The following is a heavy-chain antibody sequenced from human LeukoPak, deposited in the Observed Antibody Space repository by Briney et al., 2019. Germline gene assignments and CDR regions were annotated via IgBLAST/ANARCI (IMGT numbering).Heavy chain of an antibody. CDR3: ARGRGYSYGDYFDY. Sequence: PSETLSLTCTVSGGSISSYYWSWIRQPPGKGLEWIGYIYHSGSTNYNPSLKSRVTISVDTSKNQFSLKLSSVTAADTAVYYCARGRGYSYGDYFDYWGQGTLVTVSS. CDR1: GGSISSYY. V-gene: IGHV4-59*01. J-gene: IGHJ4*02. CDR2: IYHSGST. D-gene: IGHD5-18*01.